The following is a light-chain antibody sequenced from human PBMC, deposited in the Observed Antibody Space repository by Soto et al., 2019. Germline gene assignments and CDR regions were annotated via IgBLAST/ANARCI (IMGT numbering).Light chain of an antibody. CDR3: QQYHNWPPFT. J-gene: IGKJ3*01. Sequence: IVMTQSPATLSVSPGERATLSCRASESVSSDLAWYQQKPGQAPRLLIYGASARATGIPARFSGSGSGTEFTLPISSLQSEDFAVYYCQQYHNWPPFTFGPGTKVDNK. V-gene: IGKV3-15*01. CDR1: ESVSSD. CDR2: GAS.